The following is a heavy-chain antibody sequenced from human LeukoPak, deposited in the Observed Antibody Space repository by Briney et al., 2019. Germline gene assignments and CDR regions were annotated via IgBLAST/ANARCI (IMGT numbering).Heavy chain of an antibody. CDR3: ARVVGWGARYFDY. Sequence: SVKVSCKVSGYSVTDYYMHWVRQAPGQGLEWMGGIIPIFGTANYAQKFQGRVTITADKSTSTAYMELSSLRSEDTAVYYCARVVGWGARYFDYWGQGTLVTVSS. CDR1: GYSVTDYY. CDR2: IIPIFGTA. V-gene: IGHV1-69*06. J-gene: IGHJ4*02. D-gene: IGHD2-15*01.